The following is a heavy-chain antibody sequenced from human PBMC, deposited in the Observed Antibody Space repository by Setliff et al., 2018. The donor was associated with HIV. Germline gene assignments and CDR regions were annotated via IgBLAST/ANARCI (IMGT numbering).Heavy chain of an antibody. CDR1: GGSLSNYF. Sequence: PSETLSLTCAVYGGSLSNYFWTWIRQSPGRGLEWIGEINHNENTNYNPSLKSRVTISVDTSRNQFSLNLSSVTAADTAVYFCARGRLRTTMIVVTTHGALDFWGQGTVVPSPQ. V-gene: IGHV4-34*01. J-gene: IGHJ3*01. CDR3: ARGRLRTTMIVVTTHGALDF. CDR2: INHNENT. D-gene: IGHD3-22*01.